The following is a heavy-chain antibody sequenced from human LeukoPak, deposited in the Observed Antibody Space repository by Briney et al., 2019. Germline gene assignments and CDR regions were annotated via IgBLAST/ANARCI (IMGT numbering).Heavy chain of an antibody. V-gene: IGHV1-8*01. CDR3: ARSPSLGGDG. Sequence: ASVKVSCKASGYTFTSYDINWLRRATGQGLKWMGWMNPNSGNTGYAYKLQVRVTMTRNTSISKTYMELSMLRAEDTDVSFYARSPSLGGDGWGEGTLVTVYS. D-gene: IGHD2-21*01. CDR2: MNPNSGNT. CDR1: GYTFTSYD. J-gene: IGHJ4*02.